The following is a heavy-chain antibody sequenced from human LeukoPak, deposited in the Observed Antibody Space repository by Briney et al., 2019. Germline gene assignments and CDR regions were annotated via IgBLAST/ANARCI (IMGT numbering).Heavy chain of an antibody. CDR2: INIDDDNT. V-gene: IGHV3-74*01. Sequence: GGSLRLSCAASGFTFSSYWMHWVRQVPGKGLVWVPRINIDDDNTNYADSVKGRFTISRDNAKNTLYLQMNSLTAEDTAVYYCARGSGIAVAVYFDYWGQGTRVTVSS. CDR1: GFTFSSYW. D-gene: IGHD6-19*01. CDR3: ARGSGIAVAVYFDY. J-gene: IGHJ4*02.